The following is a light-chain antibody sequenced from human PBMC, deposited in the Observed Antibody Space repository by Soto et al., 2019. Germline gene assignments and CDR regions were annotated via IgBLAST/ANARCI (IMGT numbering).Light chain of an antibody. J-gene: IGKJ1*01. CDR1: QSVDSSF. CDR3: QQYVSSVT. V-gene: IGKV3-20*01. CDR2: GAS. Sequence: EIVLTQSPGSLSLSPGERATLSCRASQSVDSSFFAWYQQKPGQAPRLLIYGASNRATGIPDRFSGSGSGTDFTLTISRLEPEDFAVYHCQQYVSSVTFGQGTKVEIK.